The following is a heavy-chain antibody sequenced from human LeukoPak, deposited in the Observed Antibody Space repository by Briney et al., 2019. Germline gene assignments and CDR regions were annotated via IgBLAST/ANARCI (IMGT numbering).Heavy chain of an antibody. V-gene: IGHV3-30*19. CDR2: ISYDGSNK. CDR3: ARGRMTTVLFFDY. D-gene: IGHD4-17*01. J-gene: IGHJ4*02. CDR1: GFTFNNYD. Sequence: GGSLRLSCAASGFTFNNYDMHWVRQAPGKGLEWVAVISYDGSNKYYADSVKGRFTISRDNSKNTLYLQMNSLRAEDTAVYYCARGRMTTVLFFDYWGQGTLVTVSS.